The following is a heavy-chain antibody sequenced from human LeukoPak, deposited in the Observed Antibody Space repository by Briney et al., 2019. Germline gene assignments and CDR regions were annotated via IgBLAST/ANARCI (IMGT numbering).Heavy chain of an antibody. J-gene: IGHJ4*02. Sequence: PSEALSLTCTVSGGSISSYYWSWIRQPPGKGLEWIGYIYYSGSTNYNPSLKSRVTISVDTSKNQFSLKLSSVTAADTAVYYCARSTVSSYYYDSSFFDYWGQATLVTVSS. CDR2: IYYSGST. CDR3: ARSTVSSYYYDSSFFDY. V-gene: IGHV4-59*01. CDR1: GGSISSYY. D-gene: IGHD3-22*01.